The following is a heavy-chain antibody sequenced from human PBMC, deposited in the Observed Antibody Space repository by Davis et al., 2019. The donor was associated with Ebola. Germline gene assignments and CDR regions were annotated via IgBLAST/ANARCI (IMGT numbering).Heavy chain of an antibody. CDR2: IRQDGSEK. CDR3: AREAVWRFDP. J-gene: IGHJ5*02. CDR1: GFSFSSHW. V-gene: IGHV3-7*03. D-gene: IGHD3-16*01. Sequence: PGESLKISCAASGFSFSSHWMSWVRQAPGKGLEWVANIRQDGSEKHYVDSVKGRFTISRDNAKNSLYLQMDSLRAEDTAVYYCAREAVWRFDPWGQGTLVTVSS.